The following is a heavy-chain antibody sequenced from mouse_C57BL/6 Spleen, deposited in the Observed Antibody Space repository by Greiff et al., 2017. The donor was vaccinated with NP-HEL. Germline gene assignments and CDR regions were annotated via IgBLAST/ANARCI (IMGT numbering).Heavy chain of an antibody. Sequence: VQLQQSGAELVRPGTSVKLSCKASGYTFTSYWMHWVKQRPGQGLEWIGVIDPSDSYTNYNQKFKGKATLTVDTSSSTAYMQLSSLTSEDSAVYYCARSDVLAYWGQGTLVTVSA. CDR2: IDPSDSYT. V-gene: IGHV1-59*01. J-gene: IGHJ3*01. CDR1: GYTFTSYW. CDR3: ARSDVLAY.